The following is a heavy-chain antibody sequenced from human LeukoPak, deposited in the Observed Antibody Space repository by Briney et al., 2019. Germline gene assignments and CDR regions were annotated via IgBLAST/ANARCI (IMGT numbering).Heavy chain of an antibody. D-gene: IGHD1-14*01. CDR2: ISGSGGST. CDR1: GSTFSTYA. V-gene: IGHV3-23*01. CDR3: AKDHPSGYYFDY. J-gene: IGHJ4*02. Sequence: GGSLRLSCAASGSTFSTYAMSWVRQAPGKGLEWVSAISGSGGSTFNADSVKGRFTISRDNSKNTLFLQMNRLRAEDTAIYDCAKDHPSGYYFDYWGQGTLVTVSS.